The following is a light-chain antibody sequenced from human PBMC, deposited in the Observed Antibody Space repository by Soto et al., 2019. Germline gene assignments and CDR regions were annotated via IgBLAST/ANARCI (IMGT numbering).Light chain of an antibody. V-gene: IGLV2-8*01. CDR2: EVN. CDR3: SSYAGSNTVV. J-gene: IGLJ2*01. CDR1: SSDVGGYNY. Sequence: QSALTQPPSASGSPGHSVTISCTGTSSDVGGYNYVSWYQHHPGKAPTLLLFEVNKRSSGVPDRFSGSKSGNTASLTVSGLQAEDEADYYCSSYAGSNTVVFGGGTKLTVL.